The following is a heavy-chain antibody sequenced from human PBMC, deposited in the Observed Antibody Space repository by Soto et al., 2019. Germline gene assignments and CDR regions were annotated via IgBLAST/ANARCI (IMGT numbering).Heavy chain of an antibody. Sequence: GWSLRLSCAASEFALSTHAMHWVRQAPGEGLEWVAVISFDGTNKYYADSVRGRFTISRDNSRSTLYLQMNSLRIEDTAVYYCSASRDYNWFDPWGQGTLVTASS. CDR2: ISFDGTNK. V-gene: IGHV3-30-3*01. D-gene: IGHD2-21*02. J-gene: IGHJ5*02. CDR1: EFALSTHA. CDR3: SASRDYNWFDP.